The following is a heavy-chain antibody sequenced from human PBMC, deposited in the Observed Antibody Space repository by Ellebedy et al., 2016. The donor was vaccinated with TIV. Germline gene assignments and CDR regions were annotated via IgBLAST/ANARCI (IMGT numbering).Heavy chain of an antibody. J-gene: IGHJ4*02. CDR3: ARDWGRAAVL. Sequence: SETLSLXXTVSGGSISSYYWSWIRQPPGKGLEWIGYISYSGSTNYNPSLKSRVTISVDTSRNQFSLRVSSVTAADTAVYYCARDWGRAAVLWGQGTLVTVSS. V-gene: IGHV4-59*01. CDR1: GGSISSYY. CDR2: ISYSGST. D-gene: IGHD3-16*01.